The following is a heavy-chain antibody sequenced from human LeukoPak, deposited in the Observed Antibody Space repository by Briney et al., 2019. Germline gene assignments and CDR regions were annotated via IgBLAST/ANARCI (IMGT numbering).Heavy chain of an antibody. D-gene: IGHD2-21*01. CDR3: VKDPRDTYGTNWFVS. V-gene: IGHV3-23*01. Sequence: GGSLRLSCVASGFSFGNYAMSWVRQAPGKGLQWVSQISGTGGATWYAGFARDRFTISRDNSKKTLYLQMSGLRVEDTALYYCVKDPRDTYGTNWFVSWGQGTLLIVSS. CDR1: GFSFGNYA. J-gene: IGHJ5*01. CDR2: ISGTGGAT.